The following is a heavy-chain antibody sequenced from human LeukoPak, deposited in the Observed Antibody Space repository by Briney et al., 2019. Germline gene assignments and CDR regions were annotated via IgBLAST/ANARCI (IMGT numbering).Heavy chain of an antibody. D-gene: IGHD3-22*01. CDR2: IIPILGIA. CDR3: AREDYYHRDRPLDY. Sequence: SVKVSCKASGYTFTSYYMHWVRQAPGQGLEWMGRIIPILGIANYAQKFQGRVTITADKSTSTAYMELSSLRSEDTAVYYCAREDYYHRDRPLDYWRQGTLVTVSS. CDR1: GYTFTSYY. V-gene: IGHV1-69*04. J-gene: IGHJ4*02.